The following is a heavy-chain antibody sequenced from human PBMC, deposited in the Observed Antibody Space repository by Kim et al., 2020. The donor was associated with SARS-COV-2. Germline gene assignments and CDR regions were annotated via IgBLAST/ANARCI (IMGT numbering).Heavy chain of an antibody. CDR3: AKSYLRLGELSSPFDY. Sequence: SVKGRFTISSDNAKNSLYLQMNSLGAEDTALYYCAKSYLRLGELSSPFDYWGQGTLVTVSS. D-gene: IGHD3-16*02. V-gene: IGHV3-9*01. J-gene: IGHJ4*02.